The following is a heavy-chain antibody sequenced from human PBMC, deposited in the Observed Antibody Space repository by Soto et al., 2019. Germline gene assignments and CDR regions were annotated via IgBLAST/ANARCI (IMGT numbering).Heavy chain of an antibody. J-gene: IGHJ4*02. CDR2: ISYDGSNK. CDR1: GFTFSSYA. CDR3: ARESWGYCSSTSCQPIGY. D-gene: IGHD2-2*01. V-gene: IGHV3-30-3*01. Sequence: VQLVESGGGVVQPGRSLRLSCAASGFTFSSYAMHWVRQAPGKGLEWVAVISYDGSNKYYADSVKGRFTVSRDNYKSTLYLQMNSLRAEDTAVYYCARESWGYCSSTSCQPIGYWGQGTLVTVSS.